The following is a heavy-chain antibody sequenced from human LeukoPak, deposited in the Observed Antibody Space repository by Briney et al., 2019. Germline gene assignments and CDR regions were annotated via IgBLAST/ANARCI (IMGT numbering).Heavy chain of an antibody. D-gene: IGHD3-16*01. Sequence: GGSLRLSCAASGFTFSSYVMSWVRQAPGKGLEWVSSISDTGGDTYYTDSVKGRFTISRDNYKSTLYLPMNSLRAEDTAVYYCAKERIRGDSYWGQGTLVTVSS. CDR1: GFTFSSYV. V-gene: IGHV3-23*01. CDR2: ISDTGGDT. CDR3: AKERIRGDSY. J-gene: IGHJ4*02.